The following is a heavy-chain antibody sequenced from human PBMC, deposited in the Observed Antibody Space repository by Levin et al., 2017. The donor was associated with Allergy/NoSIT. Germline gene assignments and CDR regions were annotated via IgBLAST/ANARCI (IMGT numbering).Heavy chain of an antibody. CDR3: AADWAI. V-gene: IGHV1-58*02. CDR1: GFTFTRSA. Sequence: WASVKVSCKASGFTFTRSAMQWVRQARGQRLEWIGWIAVASGNTTYAQMFQDRVTITRDMSTSTAYMELNSLKSDDTAVYYCAADWAIWGQGTMLIVSS. D-gene: IGHD3-16*01. J-gene: IGHJ3*02. CDR2: IAVASGNT.